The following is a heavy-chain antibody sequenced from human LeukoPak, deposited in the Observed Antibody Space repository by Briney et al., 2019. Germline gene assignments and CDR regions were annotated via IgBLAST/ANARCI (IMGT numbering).Heavy chain of an antibody. V-gene: IGHV4-30-4*01. D-gene: IGHD3-3*01. J-gene: IGHJ4*02. CDR3: ARASDLWSGFDY. Sequence: SETLSLTCTVSGGSISSGDYYWRWIRQPPGKGLEWIGYIYYSGSTYYNPSLKSRVTISVDKSKNQFSLKLSSVTAADTAVYYCARASDLWSGFDYWGQGTLVTVSS. CDR2: IYYSGST. CDR1: GGSISSGDYY.